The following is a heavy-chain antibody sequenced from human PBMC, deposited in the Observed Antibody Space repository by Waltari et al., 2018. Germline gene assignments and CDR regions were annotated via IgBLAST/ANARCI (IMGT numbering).Heavy chain of an antibody. J-gene: IGHJ3*02. CDR1: GFPFSSYS. CDR2: ISSSSSYI. D-gene: IGHD6-19*01. Sequence: EVQLVESGGGLVKPGGSLRLSCAASGFPFSSYSMNWVRQDPGKGLEWVSSISSSSSYIYYADSVKGRFTISRDNAKNSLYLQMNSLRAEDTAVYYCARDLMIAVAGTGAFDIWGQGTMVTVSS. CDR3: ARDLMIAVAGTGAFDI. V-gene: IGHV3-21*01.